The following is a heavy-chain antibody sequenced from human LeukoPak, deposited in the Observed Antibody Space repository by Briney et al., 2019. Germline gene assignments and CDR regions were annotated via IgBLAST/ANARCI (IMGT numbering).Heavy chain of an antibody. D-gene: IGHD5-24*01. CDR1: GFTFNSYS. CDR3: ARDGEMATIMSPAPRSPFDY. CDR2: ISYDGSNK. J-gene: IGHJ4*02. Sequence: GSLRLSCAASGFTFNSYSMNWVRQAPGKGLEWVAVISYDGSNKYYADSVKGRFTISRDNSKNTLYLQMNSLRAEDTAVYYCARDGEMATIMSPAPRSPFDYWGQGTLVTVSS. V-gene: IGHV3-30*03.